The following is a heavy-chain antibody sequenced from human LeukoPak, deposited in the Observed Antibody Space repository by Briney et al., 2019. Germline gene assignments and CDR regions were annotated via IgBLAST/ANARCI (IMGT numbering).Heavy chain of an antibody. CDR1: GGSISSSSYY. Sequence: PSETLSLTCTVSGGSISSSSYYWGSIRQPPGKGLEWIGSIYYSGSTYYNPSLKSRVTISVDTSKNQFSLKLSSVTAADTAVYYCARSPLYGGHDWYFDLWGRGTLVTVSS. CDR2: IYYSGST. V-gene: IGHV4-39*01. D-gene: IGHD4/OR15-4a*01. J-gene: IGHJ2*01. CDR3: ARSPLYGGHDWYFDL.